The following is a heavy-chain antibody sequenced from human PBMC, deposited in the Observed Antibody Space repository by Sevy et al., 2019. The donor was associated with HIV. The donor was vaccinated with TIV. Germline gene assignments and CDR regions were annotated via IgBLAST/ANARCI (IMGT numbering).Heavy chain of an antibody. V-gene: IGHV3-66*01. D-gene: IGHD6-19*01. CDR1: GFTVSRNY. Sequence: GGSLRLSCAASGFTVSRNYMSWIRQGPGKGLEWVSVIYSDGRTFYADSVKDRFTTSRDNSKNTLYLQMNSLRVEDTAVYYCAGWSSAWTLFDYGGQGTLVTVSS. J-gene: IGHJ4*02. CDR3: AGWSSAWTLFDY. CDR2: IYSDGRT.